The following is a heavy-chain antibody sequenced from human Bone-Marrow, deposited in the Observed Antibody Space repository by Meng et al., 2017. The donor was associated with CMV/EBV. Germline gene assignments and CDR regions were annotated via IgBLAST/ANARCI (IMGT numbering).Heavy chain of an antibody. CDR2: INQDGSEK. CDR1: GFTFSNYW. CDR3: ARDVDYGGNRAMGAFDI. Sequence: GESLKISCAASGFTFSNYWMTWVRQAPGKGLEWVANINQDGSEKYYVDSVKGRFTFSRDNAKNSLYLQMNSLRAEDAAVYYCARDVDYGGNRAMGAFDIWGQGTTVTVSS. D-gene: IGHD4-23*01. V-gene: IGHV3-7*01. J-gene: IGHJ3*02.